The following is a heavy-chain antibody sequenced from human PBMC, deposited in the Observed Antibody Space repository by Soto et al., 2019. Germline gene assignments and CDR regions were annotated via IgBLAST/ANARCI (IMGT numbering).Heavy chain of an antibody. CDR1: GFTFSSYA. V-gene: IGHV3-30-3*01. CDR2: ISYDGSNK. CDR3: ARVGLDIVVVPAEFLYYFDY. D-gene: IGHD2-2*01. Sequence: GGSLRLSCAASGFTFSSYAMHWVRQAPGKGLEWVAVISYDGSNKYYADSVKGRFTISRDNSKNTLYLQMNSLRAEDTAVYYCARVGLDIVVVPAEFLYYFDYWGQGTLVTVSS. J-gene: IGHJ4*02.